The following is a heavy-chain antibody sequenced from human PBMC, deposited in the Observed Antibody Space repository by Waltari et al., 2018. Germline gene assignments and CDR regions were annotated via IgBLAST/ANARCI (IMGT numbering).Heavy chain of an antibody. J-gene: IGHJ3*02. V-gene: IGHV1-3*01. CDR1: GYTFTSYA. CDR2: INAGNGNT. D-gene: IGHD1-26*01. Sequence: QVQLVQSGAEVKKPGASVKVSCKASGYTFTSYAMHWVRQAPGQRLAWMGWINAGNGNTKYSQKCQGRVTITRDTCASTAYKERSSLRSEDTAVYYCARAIVGATHSAFDIWGQGTMVTVSS. CDR3: ARAIVGATHSAFDI.